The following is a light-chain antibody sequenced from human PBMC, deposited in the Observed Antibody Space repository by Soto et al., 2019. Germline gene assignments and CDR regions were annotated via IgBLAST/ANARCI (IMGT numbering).Light chain of an antibody. CDR2: EVS. CDR1: SSDVGSYNY. Sequence: QSALTQPPSASGSPGQSVTISCTGTSSDVGSYNYVSWYQQNPGKAPKLIIYEVSKRPPGVPDRFSGSKSGNTASLSVSGLQAEDDGDYYCQSYDSRLSGYVFGTGTKVTVL. CDR3: QSYDSRLSGYV. J-gene: IGLJ1*01. V-gene: IGLV2-8*01.